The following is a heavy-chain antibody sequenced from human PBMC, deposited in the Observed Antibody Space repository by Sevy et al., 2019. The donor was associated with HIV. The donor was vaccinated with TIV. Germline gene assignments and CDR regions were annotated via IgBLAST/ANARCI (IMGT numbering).Heavy chain of an antibody. CDR1: GGSISSSSYY. D-gene: IGHD2-15*01. Sequence: LTCTVSGGSISSSSYYWGWIRQPPGKGLEWIGSIYYSGSTYYNPSLKSRVTISVDTSKNRFSLKLGSVTAADTAVYYCARGDIVVVVAATVTGYFQHLGQGTLVTVSS. CDR3: ARGDIVVVVAATVTGYFQH. V-gene: IGHV4-39*01. CDR2: IYYSGST. J-gene: IGHJ1*01.